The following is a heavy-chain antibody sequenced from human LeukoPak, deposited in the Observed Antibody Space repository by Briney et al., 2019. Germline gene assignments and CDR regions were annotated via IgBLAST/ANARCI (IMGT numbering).Heavy chain of an antibody. CDR3: AKDSRFLEWLSGNWFDP. D-gene: IGHD3-3*01. Sequence: GGSLRLSCAAFGFTFSSYGMHWVRQAPGKGLEWVAFIRYDGSNKYYADSVKGRFTISRDNSKNTLYLQMNSLRAEDTAVYYCAKDSRFLEWLSGNWFDPWGQGTLVTVSS. CDR2: IRYDGSNK. V-gene: IGHV3-30*02. J-gene: IGHJ5*02. CDR1: GFTFSSYG.